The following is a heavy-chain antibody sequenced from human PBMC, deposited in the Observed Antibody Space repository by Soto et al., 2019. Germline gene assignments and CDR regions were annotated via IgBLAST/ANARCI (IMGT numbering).Heavy chain of an antibody. J-gene: IGHJ4*02. CDR3: ARKGVNRTIDY. CDR1: GGSFSGYY. V-gene: IGHV4-34*01. D-gene: IGHD1-7*01. CDR2: INHSGST. Sequence: QVQLQQWGAGLLKPSETLSLTCAVYGGSFSGYYWSWIRQPPGKGLEWIEEINHSGSTNYNPSLKSRVSISVDTSKNQFSLKLSSVTAADTAVYYCARKGVNRTIDYRGQGTLVTVSS.